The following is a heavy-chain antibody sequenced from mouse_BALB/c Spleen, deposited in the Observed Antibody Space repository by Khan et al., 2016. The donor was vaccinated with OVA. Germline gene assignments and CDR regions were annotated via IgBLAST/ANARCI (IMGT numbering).Heavy chain of an antibody. Sequence: VQLQQSGPDLVKPGASVKMSCKASGYSFTGYYMNWVKQSPGKSLECIGRINPNTGNTNYNQKFKGKVVFIVDTSSSTVYMELRSLTSEDSAVXYCARGYDFFAYWGQGTLVTVAA. V-gene: IGHV1-26*01. CDR2: INPNTGNT. CDR3: ARGYDFFAY. CDR1: GYSFTGYY. J-gene: IGHJ3*01. D-gene: IGHD2-14*01.